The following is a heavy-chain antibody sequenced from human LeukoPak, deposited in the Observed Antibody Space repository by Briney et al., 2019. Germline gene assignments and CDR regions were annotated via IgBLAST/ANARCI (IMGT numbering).Heavy chain of an antibody. Sequence: GGSLRLSCAASGFTFSSYAMSWVRQAPGKGLEWVSAISGSGGSTYYADSVKGWFTISRDNSKNTLYLQMNSLRAEDTAVYYCAKWRSGYPNYYFDYWGQGTLVTVSS. V-gene: IGHV3-23*01. D-gene: IGHD3-22*01. CDR2: ISGSGGST. CDR3: AKWRSGYPNYYFDY. J-gene: IGHJ4*02. CDR1: GFTFSSYA.